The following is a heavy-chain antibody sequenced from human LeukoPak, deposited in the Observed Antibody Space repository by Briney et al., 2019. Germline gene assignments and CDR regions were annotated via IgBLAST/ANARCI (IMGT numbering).Heavy chain of an antibody. CDR1: GGSFSGYY. CDR2: INRSGST. J-gene: IGHJ6*03. V-gene: IGHV4-34*01. CDR3: ARGRTPLLRAYYYYYYMDV. Sequence: SETLSLTCAVYGGSFSGYYWSWIRQPPGKGLEWIGEINRSGSTNYNPSLKSRVTISVDTSKNQFSLKLSSVTAADTAVYYCARGRTPLLRAYYYYYYMDVWGKGTTVTVSS. D-gene: IGHD2/OR15-2a*01.